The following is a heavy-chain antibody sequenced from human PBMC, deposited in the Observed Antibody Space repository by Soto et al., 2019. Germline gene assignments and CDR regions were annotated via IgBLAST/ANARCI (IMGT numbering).Heavy chain of an antibody. CDR2: IYPGDSDT. CDR1: GYSXSSYR. J-gene: IGHJ4*02. CDR3: ARLTLWFGESKYYFDY. V-gene: IGHV5-51*01. D-gene: IGHD3-10*01. Sequence: KSSAERCGYSXSSYRCSSFRQMPKKGLEWMGIIYPGDSDTRYSPSFQGQVTISADKSISTAYLQWSSLKASDTAMYYCARLTLWFGESKYYFDYWGQGTLVTVSS.